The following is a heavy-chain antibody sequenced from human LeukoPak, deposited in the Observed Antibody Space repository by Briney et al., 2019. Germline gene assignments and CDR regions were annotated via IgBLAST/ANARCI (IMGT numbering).Heavy chain of an antibody. CDR3: AKDTSLDIARVFDS. Sequence: GGSLRLSCAASGFTFSSYAMSWVRQAPGKGLEWVSVISGSGGTTYYADSVKGRFTISRDNSKNTLYLQTNSLRAGDTAVYYCAKDTSLDIARVFDSWGQGTLVAVSS. V-gene: IGHV3-23*01. J-gene: IGHJ4*02. CDR1: GFTFSSYA. CDR2: ISGSGGTT. D-gene: IGHD5-12*01.